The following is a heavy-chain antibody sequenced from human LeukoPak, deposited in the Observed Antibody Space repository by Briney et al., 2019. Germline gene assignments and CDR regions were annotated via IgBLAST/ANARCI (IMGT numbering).Heavy chain of an antibody. CDR1: GDSISSSNSY. Sequence: SETLSLTCTVSGDSISSSNSYWGWIRQPPGKGLEWFGTIYYSGSTYYNPYLKSRLTISIDTSENQFSLKLSSVTAADTAVYYCAREYSSSSGRRAFDIWGQGTMVTVSS. V-gene: IGHV4-39*07. J-gene: IGHJ3*02. CDR3: AREYSSSSGRRAFDI. D-gene: IGHD6-6*01. CDR2: IYYSGST.